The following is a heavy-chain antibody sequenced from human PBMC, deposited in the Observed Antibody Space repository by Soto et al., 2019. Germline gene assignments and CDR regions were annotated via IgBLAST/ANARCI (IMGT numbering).Heavy chain of an antibody. D-gene: IGHD3-3*01. V-gene: IGHV4-39*01. Sequence: PSETVSLTCTVSGGSLSSSSYYCGWIRQPPGKGLEWIGSIYYSGSTYYNPSLKSRVTISVDTSKNQFSLKLSSVTAADTAVYYCARRAYDFWSGYHGIPFVYSGQGTLVT. CDR2: IYYSGST. CDR3: ARRAYDFWSGYHGIPFVY. J-gene: IGHJ4*02. CDR1: GGSLSSSSYY.